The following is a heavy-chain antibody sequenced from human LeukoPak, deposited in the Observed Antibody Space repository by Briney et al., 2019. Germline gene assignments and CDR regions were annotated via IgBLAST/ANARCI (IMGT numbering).Heavy chain of an antibody. CDR1: GFTFGDYA. J-gene: IGHJ4*02. V-gene: IGHV3-49*03. D-gene: IGHD3-16*01. Sequence: PGGSLRLSCTASGFTFGDYAMSWFRQAPGKGLEWVGFIRSRAYGGTTEYAASVKGRFAILRDDSQSTAYLQMNSLKTEDTGLYYCTRRLSYADYWGQGTLVTVSS. CDR3: TRRLSYADY. CDR2: IRSRAYGGTT.